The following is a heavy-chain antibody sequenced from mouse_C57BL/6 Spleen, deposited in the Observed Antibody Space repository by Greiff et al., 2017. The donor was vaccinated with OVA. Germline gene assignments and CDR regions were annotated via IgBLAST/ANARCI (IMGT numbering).Heavy chain of an antibody. CDR1: GYTFTSYW. CDR3: ARSDYDGAWFAY. CDR2: IDPSDSET. D-gene: IGHD2-3*01. V-gene: IGHV1-52*01. Sequence: QVQLQQPGAELVRPGSSVKLSCKASGYTFTSYWMHWVKQRPIQGLEWIGNIDPSDSETHYNQKFKDKATLTVDKSSSTAYMQLSSLTSEDSAVYYWARSDYDGAWFAYWGQGTLVTVSA. J-gene: IGHJ3*01.